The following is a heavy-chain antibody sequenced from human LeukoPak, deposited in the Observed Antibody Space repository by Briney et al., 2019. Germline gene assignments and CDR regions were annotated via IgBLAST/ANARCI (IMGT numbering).Heavy chain of an antibody. V-gene: IGHV1-8*03. D-gene: IGHD3-10*01. J-gene: IGHJ6*03. Sequence: ASVKVSCKASGYTFTSYDINWVRQATGQGLEWMGWMNPNSGNTGYAQKFQGRVTITRSTSISTAYMELSSLRSEDTAVYYCARGNYYGSGSSSHYYMDVWGKGTTVTVSS. CDR1: GYTFTSYD. CDR3: ARGNYYGSGSSSHYYMDV. CDR2: MNPNSGNT.